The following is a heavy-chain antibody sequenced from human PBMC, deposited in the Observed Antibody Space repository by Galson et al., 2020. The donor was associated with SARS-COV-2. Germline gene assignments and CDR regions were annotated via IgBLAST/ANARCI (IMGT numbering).Heavy chain of an antibody. CDR3: AKSMMGVTSLFFDS. J-gene: IGHJ4*02. Sequence: GGSLRLSCAASGFNFYNYAMSWVRQAPGKGLEWVSAISGSADVTYYADSVKGRFIISKVHSNNTLFLQLSSLRVEDTAVYYCAKSMMGVTSLFFDSWGQGALLTVSS. CDR2: ISGSADVT. D-gene: IGHD2-21*02. V-gene: IGHV3-23*01. CDR1: GFNFYNYA.